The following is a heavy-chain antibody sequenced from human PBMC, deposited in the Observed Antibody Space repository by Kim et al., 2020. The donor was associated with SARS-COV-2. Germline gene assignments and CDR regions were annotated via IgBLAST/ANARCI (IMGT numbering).Heavy chain of an antibody. CDR2: IYSGGST. CDR1: GFTVSSNY. V-gene: IGHV3-53*01. J-gene: IGHJ6*02. Sequence: GGSLRLSCAASGFTVSSNYMSWVRQAPGKGLEWVSVIYSGGSTYYADSVKGRFTISRDNSKNTLYLQMNSLRAEDTAVYYCARGRVLWFGELYYYYGMDVWGQGTTVTVSS. D-gene: IGHD3-10*01. CDR3: ARGRVLWFGELYYYYGMDV.